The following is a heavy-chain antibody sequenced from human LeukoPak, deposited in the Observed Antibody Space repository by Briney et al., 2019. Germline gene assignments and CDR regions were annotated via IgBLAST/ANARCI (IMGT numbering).Heavy chain of an antibody. CDR3: ARDEEYGSGSFDY. V-gene: IGHV3-30-3*01. D-gene: IGHD3-10*01. J-gene: IGHJ4*02. CDR2: ISYDGSNK. Sequence: GGSLRLSCAASGFTFSSYAMHWVRQAPGKGLEWVAVISYDGSNKYYADSVEGRFTISRDNSKNTLYLQMNSLRAGDTAVYYCARDEEYGSGSFDYWGQGTLVTVSS. CDR1: GFTFSSYA.